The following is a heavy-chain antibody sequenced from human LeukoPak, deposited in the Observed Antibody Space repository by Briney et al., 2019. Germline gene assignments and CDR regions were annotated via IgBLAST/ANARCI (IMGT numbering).Heavy chain of an antibody. J-gene: IGHJ6*04. D-gene: IGHD3-3*01. CDR3: ARGLRFLEWLGMDV. Sequence: ASVKVSCKASGYTFTNYDINWVRQATGQGLEWMGWMNPNSGNTGYAQKFQGRVTITRNTSISTAYMELSSLRSEDTAVYYCARGLRFLEWLGMDVWGKGTTVTVSS. CDR2: MNPNSGNT. CDR1: GYTFTNYD. V-gene: IGHV1-8*01.